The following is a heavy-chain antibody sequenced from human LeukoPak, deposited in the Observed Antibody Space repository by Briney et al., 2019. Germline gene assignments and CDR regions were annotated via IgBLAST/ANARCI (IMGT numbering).Heavy chain of an antibody. V-gene: IGHV3-64*01. CDR1: GFTFSSYA. CDR3: ARDRGSGWHTFDY. J-gene: IGHJ4*02. Sequence: PGRSLRLSCAASGFTFSSYAMHWVRQAPGKGLEYASAISSNGGSTYYANSVKGRFTISRDNSKNTLYLQMGSLRAEDMAVYYCARDRGSGWHTFDYWGQGTLVTVSS. CDR2: ISSNGGST. D-gene: IGHD6-19*01.